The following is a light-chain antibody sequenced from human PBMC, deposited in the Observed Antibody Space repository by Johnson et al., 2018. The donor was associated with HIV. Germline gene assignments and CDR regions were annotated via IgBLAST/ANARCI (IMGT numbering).Light chain of an antibody. CDR2: ENN. CDR3: GTWDSSLSAGGV. V-gene: IGLV1-51*02. CDR1: SSNIGTNY. Sequence: QSVLTQPPSVSAAPGQKVTISCSGSSSNIGTNYVSWYQQLPGTAPKLLIYENNKRPSGIPDRFSGSKSGTSATLGITGLQTGDAADYYCGTWDSSLSAGGVFGTGTKVTVL. J-gene: IGLJ1*01.